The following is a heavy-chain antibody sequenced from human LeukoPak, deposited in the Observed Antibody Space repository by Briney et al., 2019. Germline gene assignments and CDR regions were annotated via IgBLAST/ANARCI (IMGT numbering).Heavy chain of an antibody. CDR3: ARLPLRSHFDY. CDR1: DGSISSYY. J-gene: IGHJ4*02. V-gene: IGHV4-59*08. CDR2: IYYSGST. Sequence: SETLSLTCTVSDGSISSYYWSWIRQPPGKGLEWIGYIYYSGSTNYNPSLKSRVTISVDTSKNQFSLKLTSVTAADTAVYYCARLPLRSHFDYWGQGTLVTVSS.